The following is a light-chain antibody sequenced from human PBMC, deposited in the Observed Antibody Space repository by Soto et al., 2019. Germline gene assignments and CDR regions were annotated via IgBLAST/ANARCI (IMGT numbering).Light chain of an antibody. CDR3: QKSDSSPST. CDR2: SAS. J-gene: IGKJ1*01. V-gene: IGKV1-39*01. CDR1: QTINNY. Sequence: DIQMTQSPSSRSASVGDSVTITCRTSQTINNYLNWYQQKPGKAPKLLVYSASNLQSGVPSRFSGSGSGTNFTLTISDLQPEDFTTYYCQKSDSSPSTFGQGTKVDIK.